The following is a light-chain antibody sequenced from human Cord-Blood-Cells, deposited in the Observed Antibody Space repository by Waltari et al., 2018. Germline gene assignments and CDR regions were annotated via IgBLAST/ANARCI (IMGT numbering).Light chain of an antibody. CDR1: SSDVGGYNY. CDR2: YVS. Sequence: QSALTQPASVSGSPGQSITISCTGTSSDVGGYNYVSWYQQHPGKAPNLMNYYVSKRPSGVSNRFSGSKSGNTASLTISGLQAEDEADYYCSSYTSSSTWVFGGGTKLTVL. V-gene: IGLV2-14*01. CDR3: SSYTSSSTWV. J-gene: IGLJ3*02.